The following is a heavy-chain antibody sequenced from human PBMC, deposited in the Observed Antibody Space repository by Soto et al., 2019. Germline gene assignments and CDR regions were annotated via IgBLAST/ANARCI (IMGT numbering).Heavy chain of an antibody. Sequence: GGSLRLSCAASGFTFDDYAMHWVRQAPGKGLEWVSGISWNSGSIGYADSVKGRFTISRDNAKNSLYLQMNSLRAEDTALYYCAATPYSSSSEYIYWGQGTLVTVSS. CDR2: ISWNSGSI. V-gene: IGHV3-9*01. D-gene: IGHD6-6*01. J-gene: IGHJ4*02. CDR1: GFTFDDYA. CDR3: AATPYSSSSEYIY.